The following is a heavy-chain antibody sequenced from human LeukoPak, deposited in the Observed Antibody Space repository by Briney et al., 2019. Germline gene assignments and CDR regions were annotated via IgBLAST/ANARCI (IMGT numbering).Heavy chain of an antibody. V-gene: IGHV4-59*13. CDR1: GGFISSYY. Sequence: PSETLSLTCTVSGGFISSYYWSWIRQPPGKGLEWIGYIYYSGSTNYNPSLKSRVTISVDTSKNQFSLKLSSVTAADTAVYYCARDGMTYDAFDIWGQGTMVTVSS. D-gene: IGHD1-26*01. CDR3: ARDGMTYDAFDI. J-gene: IGHJ3*02. CDR2: IYYSGST.